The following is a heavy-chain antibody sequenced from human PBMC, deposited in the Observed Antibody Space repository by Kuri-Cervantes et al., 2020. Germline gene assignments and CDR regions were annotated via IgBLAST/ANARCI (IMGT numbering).Heavy chain of an antibody. J-gene: IGHJ6*03. CDR3: ARHIVATIFGPRESPKISGMDV. Sequence: SETLSLTCTVSGGSISSGDYYWSWIRQPPGKGLEWIGEINHSGSTNYNPSLKSRVTISVDTSKNQFSLKLSSVTAADTAVYYCARHIVATIFGPRESPKISGMDVWGKGTTVTVSS. D-gene: IGHD5-12*01. V-gene: IGHV4-39*07. CDR1: GGSISSGDYY. CDR2: INHSGST.